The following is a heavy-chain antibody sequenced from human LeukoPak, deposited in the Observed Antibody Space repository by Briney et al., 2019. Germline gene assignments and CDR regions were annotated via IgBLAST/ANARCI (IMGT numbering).Heavy chain of an antibody. CDR3: ARGCGYYYYYLDV. CDR2: INPNSGGT. D-gene: IGHD2-15*01. J-gene: IGHJ6*03. Sequence: ASVKVSCKASGYTFTGYYMHRVRQAPGQGLEWMRWINPNSGGTNYAQKFQGRVTMTRDTSISTAYMELSRLRSDDTAVYYCARGCGYYYYYLDVWGKGTTVTVSS. CDR1: GYTFTGYY. V-gene: IGHV1-2*02.